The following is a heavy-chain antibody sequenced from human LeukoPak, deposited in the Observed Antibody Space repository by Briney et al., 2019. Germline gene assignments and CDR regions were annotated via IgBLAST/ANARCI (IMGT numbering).Heavy chain of an antibody. CDR2: IYYSGST. CDR1: GGSISSYY. V-gene: IGHV4-59*01. J-gene: IGHJ6*02. Sequence: PSETLSLTCTVSGGSISSYYWSWLRQPPGKGLEWIGYIYYSGSTNYNPSLKSRVTISVDTSKNQFSLKLSSVTAADTAVYYCARGLVAGSYYYYGMDVWGQGTTVTVSS. D-gene: IGHD6-19*01. CDR3: ARGLVAGSYYYYGMDV.